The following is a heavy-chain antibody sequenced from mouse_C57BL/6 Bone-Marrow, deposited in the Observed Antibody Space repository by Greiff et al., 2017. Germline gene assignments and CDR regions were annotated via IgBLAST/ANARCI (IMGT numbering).Heavy chain of an antibody. D-gene: IGHD1-1*01. V-gene: IGHV5-6*01. CDR3: ASTVVATDWYFDV. CDR1: GFTFSSYG. J-gene: IGHJ1*03. CDR2: ISSGGSYT. Sequence: EVQGVESGGDLVKPGGSLQLSCAASGFTFSSYGMSWVRQTPDKRLEWVATISSGGSYTSSPDSVKGRFTISRDNAKNTLYLQMSSLKSEDTAMYYCASTVVATDWYFDVWGTGTTVTVSS.